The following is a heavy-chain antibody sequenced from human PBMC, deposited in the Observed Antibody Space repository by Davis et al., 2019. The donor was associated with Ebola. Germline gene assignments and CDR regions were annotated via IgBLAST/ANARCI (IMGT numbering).Heavy chain of an antibody. CDR2: IIPIFGTA. Sequence: SVKVSCKASGGTFSSYAISWVRQAPGQGLEWMGGIIPIFGTANYAQKFQGRVTITADKSTSTAYMELSSLRSEDMAVYYCARDISDLYYYGMDVWGQGTTVTVSS. CDR1: GGTFSSYA. V-gene: IGHV1-69*06. CDR3: ARDISDLYYYGMDV. J-gene: IGHJ6*02.